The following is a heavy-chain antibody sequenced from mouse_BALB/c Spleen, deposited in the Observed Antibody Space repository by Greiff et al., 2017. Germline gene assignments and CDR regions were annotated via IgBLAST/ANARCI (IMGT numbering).Heavy chain of an antibody. V-gene: IGHV1-87*01. J-gene: IGHJ2*01. Sequence: QVQLQQSGAELARPGASVKLSCKASGYTFTSYWMQWVKQRPGQGLEWIGAIYPGDGDTRYTQKFKGKATLTADKSSSTAYMQLSSLASEDSAVYYCARGCNYYFDYWGQGTTLTVSS. CDR1: GYTFTSYW. CDR2: IYPGDGDT. D-gene: IGHD2-1*01. CDR3: ARGCNYYFDY.